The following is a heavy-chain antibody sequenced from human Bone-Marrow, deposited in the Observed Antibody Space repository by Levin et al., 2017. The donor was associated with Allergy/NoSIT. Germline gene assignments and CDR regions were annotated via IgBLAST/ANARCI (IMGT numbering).Heavy chain of an antibody. CDR3: ARDWALGYCSGGSCYSGYYGMDV. Sequence: SQTLSLTCTVSGGSISSYYWSWIRQPPGKGLEWIGYIYYSGSTNYNPSLKSRVTISVDTSKNQFSLKLSSVTAADTAVYYCARDWALGYCSGGSCYSGYYGMDVWGQGTTVTVSS. J-gene: IGHJ6*02. D-gene: IGHD2-15*01. CDR1: GGSISSYY. CDR2: IYYSGST. V-gene: IGHV4-59*01.